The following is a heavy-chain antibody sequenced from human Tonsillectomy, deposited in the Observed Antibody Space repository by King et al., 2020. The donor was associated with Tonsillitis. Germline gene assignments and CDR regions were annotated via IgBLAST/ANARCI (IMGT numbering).Heavy chain of an antibody. D-gene: IGHD3-22*01. V-gene: IGHV3-48*03. CDR3: AREAVYYDSSGDAFDI. CDR2: ISSSGSTI. CDR1: GFTFSSYE. Sequence: VQLVESGGGLVQPGGSLRLSCAASGFTFSSYEMNWVRQAPGKGLEWVSYISSSGSTIYYADSVKGRLTISRDNAKKSLYLQMNSLRAEDTAVYYCAREAVYYDSSGDAFDIWGQGTMVTVSS. J-gene: IGHJ3*02.